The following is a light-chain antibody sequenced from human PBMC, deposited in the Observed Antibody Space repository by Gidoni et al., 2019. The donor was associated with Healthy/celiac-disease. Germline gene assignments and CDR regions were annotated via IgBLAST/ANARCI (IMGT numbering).Light chain of an antibody. J-gene: IGLJ3*02. CDR1: SSDVGGYNY. CDR3: SSYTSSSTWV. CDR2: EVS. V-gene: IGLV2-14*01. Sequence: LTQPASVYGSPGQSITISCTGTSSDVGGYNYVSWYQQHPGKAPKLMIYEVSNRPSGVSNRFSGSKSGNTASLTISGLQAEDEADYYCSSYTSSSTWVFGGGTKLTVL.